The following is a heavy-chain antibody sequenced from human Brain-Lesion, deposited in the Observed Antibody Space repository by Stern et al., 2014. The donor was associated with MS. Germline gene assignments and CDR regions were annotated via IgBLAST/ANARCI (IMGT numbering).Heavy chain of an antibody. CDR2: IKADGTEK. CDR1: GFTFGNYW. D-gene: IGHD3-3*01. Sequence: EVQLVESGGGLVQPGGSLTISCTAAGFTFGNYWMTWVRQAPGKGLEWVADIKADGTEKNYVDSVKGRFTISRDNARNSLYLQMSSLRVEDTALYYCARVYNTIYGIVTQRGSGMDVWGQGTTVIVSS. J-gene: IGHJ6*02. CDR3: ARVYNTIYGIVTQRGSGMDV. V-gene: IGHV3-7*01.